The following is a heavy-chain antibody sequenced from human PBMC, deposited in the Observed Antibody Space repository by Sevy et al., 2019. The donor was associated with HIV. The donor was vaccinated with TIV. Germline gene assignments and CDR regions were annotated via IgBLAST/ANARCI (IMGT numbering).Heavy chain of an antibody. CDR3: ARDSGDYPYYFDH. D-gene: IGHD4-17*01. J-gene: IGHJ4*02. V-gene: IGHV4-30-2*01. CDR2: IYHTGNT. Sequence: SETLSLTCAVSGCSISSGLYSWNWIRQPPGRGREWIGYIYHTGNTYYNPSLKTRVTISVDRSKNQFSLRLTSVTAADTAVYYCARDSGDYPYYFDHWGQGTLVTVSS. CDR1: GCSISSGLYS.